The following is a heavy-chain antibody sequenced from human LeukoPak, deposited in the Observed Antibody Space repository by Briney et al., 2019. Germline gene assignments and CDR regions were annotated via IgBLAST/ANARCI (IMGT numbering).Heavy chain of an antibody. D-gene: IGHD2-2*01. J-gene: IGHJ4*02. CDR2: ISYDGSNK. CDR1: GFTFSSYG. CDR3: AKDELRYCSSTSCFALSDY. Sequence: PGGSLRLSCAASGFTFSSYGMHWVRQAPGKGLEWVAVISYDGSNKYYADSAKGRFTISRDNSKNTLYLQMNSLRAEDTAVYYCAKDELRYCSSTSCFALSDYWGQGTLVTVSS. V-gene: IGHV3-30*18.